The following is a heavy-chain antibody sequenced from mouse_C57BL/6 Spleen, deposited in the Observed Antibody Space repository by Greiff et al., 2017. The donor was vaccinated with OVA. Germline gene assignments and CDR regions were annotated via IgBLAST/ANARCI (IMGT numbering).Heavy chain of an antibody. J-gene: IGHJ4*01. CDR3: AREPYYYGSSSPYYAMDY. Sequence: EVQLQESGPGLVKPSQSLSLTCSVTGYSITSGYYWNWIRQFPGNKLEWMGYISYDGSNNYNPSLKNRISITRDTSKNQFFLKLHSVTTEDTATYYCAREPYYYGSSSPYYAMDYWGQGTSVTVSS. CDR1: GYSITSGYY. CDR2: ISYDGSN. D-gene: IGHD1-1*01. V-gene: IGHV3-6*01.